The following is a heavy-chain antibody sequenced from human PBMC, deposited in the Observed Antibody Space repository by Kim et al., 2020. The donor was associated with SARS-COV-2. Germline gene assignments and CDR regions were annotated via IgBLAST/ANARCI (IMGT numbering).Heavy chain of an antibody. CDR1: GFTFSSYS. J-gene: IGHJ4*02. CDR2: ISSSSSYI. Sequence: GGSLRLSCAASGFTFSSYSMNWVRQAPGKGLEWVSSISSSSSYIYYADSVKGRFTISRDNAKNSLYLQMNSLRAEDTAVYYCARVALSIAVAHPFYYWGQGTLVTVSS. CDR3: ARVALSIAVAHPFYY. V-gene: IGHV3-21*01. D-gene: IGHD6-19*01.